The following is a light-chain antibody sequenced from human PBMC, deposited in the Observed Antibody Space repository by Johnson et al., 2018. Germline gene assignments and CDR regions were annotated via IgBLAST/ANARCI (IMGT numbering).Light chain of an antibody. CDR3: GTGDSSLSAGKF. V-gene: IGLV1-51*02. Sequence: QSVLTQPPSVSAAPGQKVTISCSGSSSNIGNNYVSWYQQLPGTAPKLLIYENNKQPSGIPDRFSGSKSGTSATLVITALQPRDEADYYCGTGDSSLSAGKFFGNGTKVPVL. J-gene: IGLJ1*01. CDR2: ENN. CDR1: SSNIGNNY.